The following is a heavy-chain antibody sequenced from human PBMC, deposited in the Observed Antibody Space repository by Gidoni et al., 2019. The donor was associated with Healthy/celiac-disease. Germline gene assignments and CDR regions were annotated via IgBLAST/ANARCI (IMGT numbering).Heavy chain of an antibody. D-gene: IGHD4-17*01. CDR3: ARSYGDYVRIWFDP. CDR2: INHSGST. CDR1: GVSFSVYY. J-gene: IGHJ5*02. V-gene: IGHV4-34*01. Sequence: QLQLQPWGAGLLKPSETLSLPSAVYGVSFSVYYWSWIRQPPGKGLEWIGEINHSGSTNYNPSIKSRVTISVDTSKNQFSLKLSSVTAADTAVYYCARSYGDYVRIWFDPWGQGTLVTVSS.